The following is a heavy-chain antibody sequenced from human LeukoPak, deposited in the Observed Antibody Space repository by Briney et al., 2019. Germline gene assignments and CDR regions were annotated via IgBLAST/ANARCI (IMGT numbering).Heavy chain of an antibody. Sequence: SETLPLTCTVSGGSISSSSYYWGWIRQPPGKGLEWIGSIYYSGSTYYNPSLKSRVTISVDTSKNQFSLKLSSVTAADTAVYYCAKHAPRGGYDWGGQGTLVTVSS. D-gene: IGHD5-12*01. CDR2: IYYSGST. CDR1: GGSISSSSYY. V-gene: IGHV4-39*01. J-gene: IGHJ4*02. CDR3: AKHAPRGGYDW.